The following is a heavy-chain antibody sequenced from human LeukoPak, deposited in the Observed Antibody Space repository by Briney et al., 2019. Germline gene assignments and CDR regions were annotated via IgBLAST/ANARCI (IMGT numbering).Heavy chain of an antibody. V-gene: IGHV3-9*01. CDR1: GFTFDDYA. CDR2: ISWNSGSI. Sequence: GGSLRLSCAASGFTFDDYAMHWVRQAPGKGLEWVSGISWNSGSIGYADSVKGRFTISRDNAKNSLYLQMNSLRAEDTASYYCAKDGSSSWPGDFDYWGQGTLVTVSS. CDR3: AKDGSSSWPGDFDY. D-gene: IGHD6-13*01. J-gene: IGHJ4*02.